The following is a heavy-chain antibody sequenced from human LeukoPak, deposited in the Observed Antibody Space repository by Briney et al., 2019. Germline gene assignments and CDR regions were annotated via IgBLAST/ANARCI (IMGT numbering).Heavy chain of an antibody. D-gene: IGHD3-10*01. V-gene: IGHV1-2*02. CDR1: GYTFTAYS. Sequence: ASLKVSCKASGYTFTAYSMHWVRQAPGQGLEWMGWINPNSGVTNYAQKFQGRVTMTRDTSISTAYMELSSLRSEDTAVYYCASSYGEESGRVFQHWGQGTLVTVSS. J-gene: IGHJ1*01. CDR2: INPNSGVT. CDR3: ASSYGEESGRVFQH.